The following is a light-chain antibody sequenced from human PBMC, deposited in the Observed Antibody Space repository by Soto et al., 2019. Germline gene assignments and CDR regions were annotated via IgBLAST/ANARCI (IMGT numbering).Light chain of an antibody. CDR1: QSVSSSY. CDR3: QHYGSSRT. CDR2: GAS. V-gene: IGKV3-20*01. Sequence: EVVLTQSPGTLSLSPGERATLSCRASQSVSSSYLAWYQQKPGQAPRLLFYGASSRATGIPDRFSGSGSGTDFTLTISRLETEDSAVYYCQHYGSSRTFGQGTKVDI. J-gene: IGKJ1*01.